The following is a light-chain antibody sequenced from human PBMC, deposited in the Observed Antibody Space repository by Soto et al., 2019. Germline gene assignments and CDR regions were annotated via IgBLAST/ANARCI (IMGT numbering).Light chain of an antibody. CDR3: HQYGSSSRT. J-gene: IGKJ1*01. V-gene: IGKV3-20*01. CDR2: GAS. Sequence: EIVMTQSPVTPSVSPGERATLSCRASQSVSSNLAWYQQKPGQAPRLLIYGASTRATGIPARFSGSGSGTDFTLTISRLEPEDFAVYYCHQYGSSSRTFGQGTKVDIK. CDR1: QSVSSN.